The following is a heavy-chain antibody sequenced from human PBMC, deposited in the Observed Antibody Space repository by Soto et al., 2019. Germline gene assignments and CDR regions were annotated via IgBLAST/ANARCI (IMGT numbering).Heavy chain of an antibody. D-gene: IGHD3-10*01. V-gene: IGHV3-30-3*01. CDR1: GFTFSSYA. J-gene: IGHJ4*02. Sequence: SLRLSCAASGFTFSSYAMHWVRQAPGKGLEWVAVISYDGSNKYYADSVKGRFTISRDNSKNTLYLQMNSLRAEDTAVYYCAISVLLWFGELNGPLDYRGQGTLVTVSS. CDR2: ISYDGSNK. CDR3: AISVLLWFGELNGPLDY.